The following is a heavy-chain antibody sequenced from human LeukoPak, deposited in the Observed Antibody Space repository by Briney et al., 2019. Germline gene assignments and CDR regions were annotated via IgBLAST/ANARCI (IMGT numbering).Heavy chain of an antibody. CDR1: GFTFSSYS. CDR3: ARAVGCSSTSCYWDDY. J-gene: IGHJ4*02. CDR2: ISSSSSTI. D-gene: IGHD2-2*01. Sequence: PGGSLRLSCAASGFTFSSYSMNWVRQAPGKGPEWVSYISSSSSTIYYADSVKGRFTISRDNAKNSLYLQMNSLRAEDTAVYYCARAVGCSSTSCYWDDYWGQGTLVTVSS. V-gene: IGHV3-48*01.